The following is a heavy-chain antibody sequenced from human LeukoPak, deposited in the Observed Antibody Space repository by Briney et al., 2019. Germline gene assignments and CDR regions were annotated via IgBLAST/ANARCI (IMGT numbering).Heavy chain of an antibody. Sequence: SETLSLTCTVSGVSTSSGSYYWSWIRQPAGKTLEWIGRVYTTGTTNYNPSLQSRVAISIDTSRNQVSLTVSSVTAADTAVYYCARNRYTGNDFDYWGQGILVTVSS. J-gene: IGHJ4*02. CDR2: VYTTGTT. CDR1: GVSTSSGSYY. V-gene: IGHV4-61*02. D-gene: IGHD5-12*01. CDR3: ARNRYTGNDFDY.